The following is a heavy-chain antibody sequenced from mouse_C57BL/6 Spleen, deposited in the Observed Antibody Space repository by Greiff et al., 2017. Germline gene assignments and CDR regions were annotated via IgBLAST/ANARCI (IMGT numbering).Heavy chain of an antibody. Sequence: QVQLKQPGAELVKPGASVKLSCKASGYTFTSYWMHWVKQRPGQGLEWIGMIHPNSGSTNYNEKFKSKATLTVDKSSSTAYMQLSSLTSEDSAVYYCARSPLLITPVVAFDYWGQGTTLTVSS. J-gene: IGHJ2*01. V-gene: IGHV1-64*01. D-gene: IGHD1-1*01. CDR1: GYTFTSYW. CDR2: IHPNSGST. CDR3: ARSPLLITPVVAFDY.